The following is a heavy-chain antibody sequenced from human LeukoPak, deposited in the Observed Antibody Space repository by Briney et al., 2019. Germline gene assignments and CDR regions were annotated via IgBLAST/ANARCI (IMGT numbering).Heavy chain of an antibody. Sequence: PGGSLRLSCAASGFTFSSYAMHWVRQAPGKGLEWVAVISYDGSNKYYADSVKGRFTNSRDNSKNTLYLQMNSLRAEDTAVYYCASAYCSGGSCYSWVYWGQGTLVTVSS. J-gene: IGHJ4*02. CDR1: GFTFSSYA. V-gene: IGHV3-30-3*01. D-gene: IGHD2-15*01. CDR2: ISYDGSNK. CDR3: ASAYCSGGSCYSWVY.